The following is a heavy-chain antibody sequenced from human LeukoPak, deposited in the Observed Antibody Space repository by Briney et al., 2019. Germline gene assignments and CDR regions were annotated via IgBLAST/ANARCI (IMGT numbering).Heavy chain of an antibody. CDR1: GYTFTSYF. Sequence: GASVKVSCKASGYTFTSYFMHWVRQAPGQGLEWMGIINPSGGSASYAQKFQGRVTMTRDTSTSTVYMELSSLRSEDTAVYYCVRGSSGFHYYFDYWGQGTLVTVSS. D-gene: IGHD3-22*01. J-gene: IGHJ4*02. V-gene: IGHV1-46*01. CDR3: VRGSSGFHYYFDY. CDR2: INPSGGSA.